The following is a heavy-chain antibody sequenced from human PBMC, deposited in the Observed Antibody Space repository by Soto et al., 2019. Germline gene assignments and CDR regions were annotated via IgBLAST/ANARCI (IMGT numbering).Heavy chain of an antibody. CDR3: ASAYIEVVPAATDDIYYYYGMDV. Sequence: PSETLSLTCTVSGGSISSSSYYWGWIRQPPGKGLEWIGSIYYSGSTYYNPSLKSRVTISVDTSKNQFSLKLRTVTAADTAVYYCASAYIEVVPAATDDIYYYYGMDVWGQGTTVTVSS. D-gene: IGHD2-2*01. V-gene: IGHV4-39*07. CDR1: GGSISSSSYY. CDR2: IYYSGST. J-gene: IGHJ6*02.